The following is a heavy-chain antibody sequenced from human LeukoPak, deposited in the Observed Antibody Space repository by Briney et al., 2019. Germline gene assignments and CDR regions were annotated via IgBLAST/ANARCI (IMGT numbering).Heavy chain of an antibody. J-gene: IGHJ4*02. V-gene: IGHV3-64*05. CDR2: ISSNGGST. CDR3: VKDSNRRLY. D-gene: IGHD1-14*01. Sequence: GGSLRLSWSLAGFTFSSYAMHWVRHAAGGGREYVSAISSNGGSTYSADTVKGRITIYRDNSKHTLYIQMSSLRAEDPAVYYCVKDSNRRLYWGQGTMVTVSS. CDR1: GFTFSSYA.